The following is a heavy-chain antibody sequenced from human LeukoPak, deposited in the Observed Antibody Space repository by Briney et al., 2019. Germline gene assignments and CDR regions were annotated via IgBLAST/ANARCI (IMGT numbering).Heavy chain of an antibody. D-gene: IGHD6-6*01. CDR1: GFSFSGHW. Sequence: GGSLRLSCTASGFSFSGHWMHWARQLPGKGLVWVSRISPTGSTTSYADSVKGRFTVSRDNAKNTLYLQVNNLRAEDTAVYYCARGPNSNWSGLDFWGQGTLLTVSS. CDR3: ARGPNSNWSGLDF. CDR2: ISPTGSTT. V-gene: IGHV3-74*01. J-gene: IGHJ4*02.